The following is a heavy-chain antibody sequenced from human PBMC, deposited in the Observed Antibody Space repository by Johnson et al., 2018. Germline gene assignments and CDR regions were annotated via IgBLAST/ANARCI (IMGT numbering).Heavy chain of an antibody. J-gene: IGHJ1*01. CDR1: GFTFGENP. CDR2: IRSKANSFAT. Sequence: EVQLVESGGGLVQPGGSLRVSCTASGFTFGENPMSWFRQAPGKGLELVGFIRSKANSFATAYAASVEGRFTISSDDSKNTAYLQMNSLKTEDTAVYYCAYRMAALGRKYFHDGCQGALVSVSS. D-gene: IGHD1-14*01. CDR3: AYRMAALGRKYFHD. V-gene: IGHV3-73*01.